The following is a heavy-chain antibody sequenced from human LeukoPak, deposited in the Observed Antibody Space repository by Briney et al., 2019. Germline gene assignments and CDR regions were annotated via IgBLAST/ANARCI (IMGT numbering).Heavy chain of an antibody. Sequence: SETLSLTCAVSGGSFSGYYWSWIRQPPGKGLEWIGEINHSGSTNYNPSLKSRATISVDTSKNQFSLKLSPVTAADTAVYYCARSTPTTDWFDPWGQGTLVTVSS. D-gene: IGHD1-14*01. V-gene: IGHV4-34*01. J-gene: IGHJ5*02. CDR2: INHSGST. CDR3: ARSTPTTDWFDP. CDR1: GGSFSGYY.